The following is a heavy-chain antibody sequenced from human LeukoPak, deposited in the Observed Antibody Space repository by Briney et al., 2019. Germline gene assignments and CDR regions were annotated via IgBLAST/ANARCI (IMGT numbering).Heavy chain of an antibody. CDR3: ARDPDYFDNSGGFHY. CDR1: ADSVSSNNDA. Sequence: SQALSLTLAISADSVSSNNDAWNWIRQSPSRGLEWLGRTYYRTKWYNDYAVSEKSRITINPDTSNNQFSLQLNSVTPEDAAVYYCARDPDYFDNSGGFHYWGQGTLVTVSS. V-gene: IGHV6-1*01. D-gene: IGHD3-22*01. CDR2: TYYRTKWYN. J-gene: IGHJ4*02.